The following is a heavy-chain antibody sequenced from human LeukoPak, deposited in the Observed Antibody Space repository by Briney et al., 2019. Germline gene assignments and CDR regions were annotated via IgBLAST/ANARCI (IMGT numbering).Heavy chain of an antibody. Sequence: SETLSLTCAVYGGSFSGYYWSWIRQPPGKGLEWIGEINHSGSTNYNPSLKSRVTISVDTSKNQFSLKLSSVTAADTAVYYCAREGDLDCSSTSCYQYWPQGTRVSVSS. V-gene: IGHV4-34*01. CDR1: GGSFSGYY. D-gene: IGHD2-2*01. CDR3: AREGDLDCSSTSCYQY. J-gene: IGHJ4*02. CDR2: INHSGST.